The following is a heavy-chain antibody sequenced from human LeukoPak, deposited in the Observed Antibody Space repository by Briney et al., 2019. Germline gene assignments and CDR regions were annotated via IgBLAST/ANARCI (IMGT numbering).Heavy chain of an antibody. Sequence: GGSLRLSCAASGFTFSAHSMTWVRQAPGKGLEWVSGISASGDATFYADSVKGRFTIPRDNSKNTVDLQMNSVRAEDTAVYYCTKWSGYGDSWGQGTLVTVSS. CDR2: ISASGDAT. D-gene: IGHD5-12*01. J-gene: IGHJ4*02. CDR1: GFTFSAHS. CDR3: TKWSGYGDS. V-gene: IGHV3-23*01.